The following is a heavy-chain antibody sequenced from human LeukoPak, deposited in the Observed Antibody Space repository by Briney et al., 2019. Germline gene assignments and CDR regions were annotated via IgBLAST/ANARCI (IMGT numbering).Heavy chain of an antibody. CDR2: IIPIFGTA. V-gene: IGHV1-69*05. D-gene: IGHD5-24*01. CDR1: GGTFSSYA. J-gene: IGHJ4*02. Sequence: SVKVSCKASGGTFSSYAISWVRQAPGQGLEWMGGIIPIFGTANYAQKFQGRVTITTDESTSTAYVELSSLRSEDTAVYYCAGANGYTPLIYFDYWGQGTLVTVSS. CDR3: AGANGYTPLIYFDY.